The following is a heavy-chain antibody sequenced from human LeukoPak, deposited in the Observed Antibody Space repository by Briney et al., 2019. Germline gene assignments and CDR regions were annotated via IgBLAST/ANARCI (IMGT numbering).Heavy chain of an antibody. CDR2: INHSGST. Sequence: SETLSLTCAVYGGSFSGYYWSWIRQPPGKGLEWIGEINHSGSTNYNPSLKSRVTISVDTSKNQFSLKLSSVTAADTAVYYCARRGEAMARGYFDYWGQGTLVTVSS. D-gene: IGHD5-18*01. V-gene: IGHV4-34*01. CDR3: ARRGEAMARGYFDY. J-gene: IGHJ4*02. CDR1: GGSFSGYY.